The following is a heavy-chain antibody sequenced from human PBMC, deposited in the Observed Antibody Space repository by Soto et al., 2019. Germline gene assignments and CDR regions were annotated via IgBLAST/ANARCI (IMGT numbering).Heavy chain of an antibody. CDR2: TYYRSKWYN. D-gene: IGHD6-13*01. V-gene: IGHV6-1*01. J-gene: IGHJ6*02. CDR1: GDSVSSNSAA. Sequence: SQTLSLTCAISGDSVSSNSAAWNWIRQSPSRGLEWLGRTYYRSKWYNDYAVSVKSRITINPDTSKNQFSLQLNSVTPEDTAVYYCARGPIAAAGFYYYYYGMDVWGQGTTVTSP. CDR3: ARGPIAAAGFYYYYYGMDV.